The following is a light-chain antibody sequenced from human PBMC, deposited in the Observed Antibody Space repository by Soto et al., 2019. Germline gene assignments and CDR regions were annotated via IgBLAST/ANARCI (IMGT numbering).Light chain of an antibody. J-gene: IGKJ1*01. CDR1: QSISSY. CDR2: AAS. V-gene: IGKV1-39*01. Sequence: DIQMTQSPSSLPASVGDRVTITCRASQSISSYLNWYQQKPGKAPKLLIYAASSLQSGVPSRFSGSGSGTDFTITISSLQPEDVATYFCQQSYSLRGTFGQGTKVDNK. CDR3: QQSYSLRGT.